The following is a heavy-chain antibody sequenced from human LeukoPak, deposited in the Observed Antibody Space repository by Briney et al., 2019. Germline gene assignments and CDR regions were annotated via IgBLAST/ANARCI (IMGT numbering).Heavy chain of an antibody. D-gene: IGHD2-15*01. V-gene: IGHV3-30-3*01. J-gene: IGHJ4*02. CDR3: ARDRGGSGFYYFDY. Sequence: GGSLRLSCAASGFTFSIYAMHWVRQAPGKGLGCVAGISYNGSNEYYSDSVKGRFTITRDNSKNSVFLQMNGLRAEDTGVYHCARDRGGSGFYYFDYWGQGTLVTVSS. CDR1: GFTFSIYA. CDR2: ISYNGSNE.